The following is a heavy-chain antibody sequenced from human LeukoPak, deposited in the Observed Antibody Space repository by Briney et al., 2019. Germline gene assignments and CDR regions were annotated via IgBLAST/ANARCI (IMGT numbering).Heavy chain of an antibody. D-gene: IGHD3-10*01. J-gene: IGHJ4*02. CDR1: GGSISSSSYY. CDR2: IYYSGSS. CDR3: ARSSMVRGSY. Sequence: PSETLSLTCTVSGGSISSSSYYWGWIRQPPGKGLEWIGSIYYSGSSYYNPSLKSRVTISVDKSKNQFSLKLSSVTAADTAVYYCARSSMVRGSYWGQGTLVTVSS. V-gene: IGHV4-39*07.